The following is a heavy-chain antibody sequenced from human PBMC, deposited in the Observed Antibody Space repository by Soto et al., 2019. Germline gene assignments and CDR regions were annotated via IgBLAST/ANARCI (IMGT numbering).Heavy chain of an antibody. Sequence: ASLKVSCKASGYTFTIYDINWVRQATGQGLEWMGWMNPNSGNTGYAQKFQGRVTMTRNTSISTAYMEVSSLRSEDTAVYYCARERAGRANDYWGQGTLVTVSS. D-gene: IGHD6-19*01. V-gene: IGHV1-8*01. CDR2: MNPNSGNT. CDR3: ARERAGRANDY. CDR1: GYTFTIYD. J-gene: IGHJ4*02.